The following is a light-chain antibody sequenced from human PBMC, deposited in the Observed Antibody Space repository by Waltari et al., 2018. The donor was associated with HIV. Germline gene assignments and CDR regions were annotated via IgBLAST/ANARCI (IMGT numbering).Light chain of an antibody. Sequence: QSVLTQPPSVSGAPGQRVTISCTGSSSNTGAGYDVHWYQRLPGTAPRLLLYDNTIRPSGVPDRFSGSKSGTSASLAIAWLQDEDEAVYYCQSYDRSLSVWVFGGGTKVTVL. V-gene: IGLV1-40*01. CDR1: SSNTGAGYD. J-gene: IGLJ3*02. CDR2: DNT. CDR3: QSYDRSLSVWV.